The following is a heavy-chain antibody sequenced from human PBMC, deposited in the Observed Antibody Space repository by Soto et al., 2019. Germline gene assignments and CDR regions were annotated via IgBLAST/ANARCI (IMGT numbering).Heavy chain of an antibody. Sequence: QVQLVESGGGVIQPGRSLRLSCAASGFTFSSYAMHWDRQAPGKALEWVAVISYDGSNKYYADSVKGRFTISRDNSKNTLYLQMSSLRAEDTAVYYCARFKGCSGGSCYSYFDYWGQGTLVTVSS. CDR1: GFTFSSYA. CDR3: ARFKGCSGGSCYSYFDY. D-gene: IGHD2-15*01. J-gene: IGHJ4*02. V-gene: IGHV3-30-3*01. CDR2: ISYDGSNK.